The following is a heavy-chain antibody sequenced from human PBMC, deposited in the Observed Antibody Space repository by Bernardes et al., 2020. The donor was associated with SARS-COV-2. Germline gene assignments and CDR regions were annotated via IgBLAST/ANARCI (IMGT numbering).Heavy chain of an antibody. Sequence: SETLSLTCAVYGGSFSGYYWSWIRQPPGKGLEWIGEINHSGSTNYNPSLKSRVTISVDTSKNQFSLKLSSVTAADTAVYYCAREGFDQNYYYYGMDVWGQGTTVTVSS. D-gene: IGHD3-9*01. CDR2: INHSGST. J-gene: IGHJ6*02. V-gene: IGHV4-34*01. CDR3: AREGFDQNYYYYGMDV. CDR1: GGSFSGYY.